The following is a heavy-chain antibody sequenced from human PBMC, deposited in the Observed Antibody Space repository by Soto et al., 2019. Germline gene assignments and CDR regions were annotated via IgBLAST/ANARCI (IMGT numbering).Heavy chain of an antibody. V-gene: IGHV3-30*18. CDR1: GFTFSSYG. CDR2: ISYDGSNK. Sequence: QAGGSLRLSCAASGFTFSSYGMHWVRQAPGKGLEWVAVISYDGSNKYYADSVKGRFTISRDNSKNTLYLQMNSLRAEDTAVYYCAKDRLEGDLYYYGMDVWGQGTTVTVSS. J-gene: IGHJ6*02. D-gene: IGHD1-1*01. CDR3: AKDRLEGDLYYYGMDV.